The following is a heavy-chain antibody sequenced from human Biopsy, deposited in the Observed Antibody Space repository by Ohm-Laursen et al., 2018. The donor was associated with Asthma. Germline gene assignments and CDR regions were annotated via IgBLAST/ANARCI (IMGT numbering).Heavy chain of an antibody. CDR3: ASDFPKDYVRYNFQF. CDR2: HDHEGGGT. J-gene: IGHJ4*02. Sequence: GASVKVSCKISGYSLTDLSMHWVRQAPGQGLEWMGGHDHEGGGTVNARRFQGRVTMTEDTSTDTAYMELSSLSSDDTAVHYCASDFPKDYVRYNFQFWGQGTLVTVSS. D-gene: IGHD4-17*01. V-gene: IGHV1-24*01. CDR1: GYSLTDLS.